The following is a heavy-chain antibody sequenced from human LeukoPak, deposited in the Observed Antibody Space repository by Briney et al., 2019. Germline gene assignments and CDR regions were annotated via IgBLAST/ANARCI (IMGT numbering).Heavy chain of an antibody. Sequence: ASVKVSCKASGYTFTSYYMHWVRQAPGQGLEWMGWISAYNGNTNYAQKLQGRVTMTTDTSTSTAYMELRSLRSDDTAVYYCAREIAVADNWFDPWGQGTLVTVSS. CDR2: ISAYNGNT. CDR3: AREIAVADNWFDP. J-gene: IGHJ5*02. D-gene: IGHD6-19*01. V-gene: IGHV1-18*04. CDR1: GYTFTSYY.